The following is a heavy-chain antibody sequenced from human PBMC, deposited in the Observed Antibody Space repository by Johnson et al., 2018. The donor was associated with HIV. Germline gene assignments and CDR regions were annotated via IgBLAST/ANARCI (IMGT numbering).Heavy chain of an antibody. CDR2: IKQDGSEM. Sequence: MQLVESGGNLVQPGGSLRLSCVASGFSVSSYWMSWVRQAPGKGLEWVANIKQDGSEMYYVDSVKGRFTISRDNSKNTLYLQMNSLRAEDTAVYYCAKGLHIVVEGDAFDFWGQGTMVTVSS. V-gene: IGHV3-7*02. J-gene: IGHJ3*01. CDR3: AKGLHIVVEGDAFDF. CDR1: GFSVSSYW. D-gene: IGHD2-21*01.